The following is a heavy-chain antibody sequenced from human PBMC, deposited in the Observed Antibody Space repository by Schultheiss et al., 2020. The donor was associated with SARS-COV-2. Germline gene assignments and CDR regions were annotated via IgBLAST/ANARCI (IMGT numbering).Heavy chain of an antibody. CDR3: ARPAYYDILTGYPNWFDP. CDR2: INHSGST. Sequence: SETLSLTCAVYGGSFSGYYWSWIRQPPGKGLEWIGEINHSGSTNYNPSLKSRVTISVDTSKNQFSLKLSSVTAADTAVYYCARPAYYDILTGYPNWFDPWGQGTLVTVSS. D-gene: IGHD3-9*01. V-gene: IGHV4-34*01. CDR1: GGSFSGYY. J-gene: IGHJ5*02.